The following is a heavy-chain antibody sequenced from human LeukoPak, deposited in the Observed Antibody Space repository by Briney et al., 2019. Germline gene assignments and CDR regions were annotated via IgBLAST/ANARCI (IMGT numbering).Heavy chain of an antibody. Sequence: GASVKVSCKASGYTFTGYYMHWVRQAPGQGLEWMGGINPNSGGTNYAQKFQGRVTMTRDTSISTAYMELSRLRSDDTAVYYCARESGSEWYYYDSWGQGTLVTVSS. J-gene: IGHJ4*02. D-gene: IGHD3-22*01. CDR2: INPNSGGT. CDR3: ARESGSEWYYYDS. CDR1: GYTFTGYY. V-gene: IGHV1-2*02.